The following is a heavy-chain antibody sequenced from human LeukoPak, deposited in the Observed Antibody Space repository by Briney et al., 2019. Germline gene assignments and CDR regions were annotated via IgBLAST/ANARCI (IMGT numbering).Heavy chain of an antibody. CDR1: LWTFCTFW. D-gene: IGHD6-19*01. CDR3: ARNESQYMSGLEVFDV. Sequence: GGSLRLSCPVFLWTFCTFWMHGVRQAPGKGLVWVSRINSDGSRTTYADSVKGRFTISRDNAKNTLYLQMNSLRTEDTAVYYCARNESQYMSGLEVFDVWGQGTMVTVSS. J-gene: IGHJ3*01. V-gene: IGHV3-74*01. CDR2: INSDGSRT.